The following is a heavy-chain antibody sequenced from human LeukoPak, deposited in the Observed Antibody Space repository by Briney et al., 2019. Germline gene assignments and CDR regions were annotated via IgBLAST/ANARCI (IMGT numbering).Heavy chain of an antibody. V-gene: IGHV3-48*03. CDR2: ISSSGSTI. CDR1: GFTFSSYE. J-gene: IGHJ4*02. CDR3: ARDSPILRGVTGY. Sequence: GGSLRLSCAASGFTFSSYEMHWVRQAPGKGLEWVSYISSSGSTIYYADPVKGRFTVSRDNAKNSLYLQMNSLRVEDTAVYYCARDSPILRGVTGYWGQGTLVIVSS. D-gene: IGHD3-10*01.